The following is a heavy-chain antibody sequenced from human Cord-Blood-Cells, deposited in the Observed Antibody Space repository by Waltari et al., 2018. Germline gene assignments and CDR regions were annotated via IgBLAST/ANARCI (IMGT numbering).Heavy chain of an antibody. D-gene: IGHD6-6*01. V-gene: IGHV4-39*01. J-gene: IGHJ3*02. CDR3: ARLWVLGDSSSSRGAFDI. CDR1: GGSIRSSSYY. Sequence: QLQLQDSGPGLVKSSETLSLHCPVSGGSIRSSSYYWGWHRQSPGEGLEWIGSIYYSGSTYYNPSLKSRVTISVDTYKNQFSLKLSSVTAADTAVYYCARLWVLGDSSSSRGAFDIWGQGTMVTVSS. CDR2: IYYSGST.